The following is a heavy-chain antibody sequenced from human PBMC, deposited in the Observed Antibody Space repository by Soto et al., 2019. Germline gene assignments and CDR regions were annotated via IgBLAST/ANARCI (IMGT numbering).Heavy chain of an antibody. V-gene: IGHV3-7*01. J-gene: IGHJ5*02. CDR3: ARDVAVAGNWFDP. CDR2: IKQDGGEK. Sequence: RRLSCAASGFTFSSYWMSWVRQAPGKGLEWVANIKQDGGEKYYVDSVKGRFTISRDNAKNSLYLQMNSLRAEDTAVYYCARDVAVAGNWFDPWGQGTLVTVSS. CDR1: GFTFSSYW. D-gene: IGHD6-19*01.